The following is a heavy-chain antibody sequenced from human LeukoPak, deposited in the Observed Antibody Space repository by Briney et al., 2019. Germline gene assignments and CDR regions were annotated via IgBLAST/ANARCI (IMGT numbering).Heavy chain of an antibody. CDR2: IYPGDSDT. J-gene: IGHJ5*02. V-gene: IGHV5-51*01. CDR3: ARSGKGQYYDFWSGYYFWFDP. CDR1: GYSFTSYW. Sequence: GESLQISCKGPGYSFTSYWIGWVRQMPGKGLEWMGIIYPGDSDTRYSPSFQGQVTISADKSISTAYLQWSSLKASDTAMYYCARSGKGQYYDFWSGYYFWFDPWGQGTLVTVSS. D-gene: IGHD3-3*01.